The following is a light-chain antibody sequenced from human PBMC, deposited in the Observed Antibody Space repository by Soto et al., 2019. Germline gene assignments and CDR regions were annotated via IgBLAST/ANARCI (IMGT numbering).Light chain of an antibody. J-gene: IGKJ5*01. CDR1: QGIRND. Sequence: DIQMTQSPSSLSASVGDRVTITCRASQGIRNDLGWYQQKPGKAPKRLIYAASSLQSGVPSRFSGSGSGTDFTLTISSLEPEDFAVYYCQQRSNWPWITFGQGTRLEIK. CDR3: QQRSNWPWIT. V-gene: IGKV1-17*01. CDR2: AAS.